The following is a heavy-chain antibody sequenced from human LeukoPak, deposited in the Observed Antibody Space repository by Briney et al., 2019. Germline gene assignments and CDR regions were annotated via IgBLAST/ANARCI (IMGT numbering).Heavy chain of an antibody. CDR2: IYYSGST. D-gene: IGHD6-19*01. CDR1: GGSFSGYY. J-gene: IGHJ4*02. V-gene: IGHV4-59*01. Sequence: SETLSLTCAVYGGSFSGYYWSWIRQPPGKGLEWIGYIYYSGSTNYNPSLKSRVTISVDTSKNQFSLKLSSVTAADTAVYYCARLRRQWLVRYFDYWGQGTLVTVSS. CDR3: ARLRRQWLVRYFDY.